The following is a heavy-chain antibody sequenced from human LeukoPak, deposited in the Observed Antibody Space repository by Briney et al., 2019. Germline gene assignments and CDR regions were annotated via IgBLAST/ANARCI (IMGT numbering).Heavy chain of an antibody. J-gene: IGHJ4*02. CDR1: GGSISSYY. CDR3: AREHYDILTGYYYYFDY. D-gene: IGHD3-9*01. Sequence: SSETLSLTCTVSGGSISSYYWSWIRQPPGKGLEWIGYIYYSGSTNYNPSLKSRVTISVDTSKNQFSLKLSSVTAADTAVYYCAREHYDILTGYYYYFDYWGQGTLVTVSS. V-gene: IGHV4-59*01. CDR2: IYYSGST.